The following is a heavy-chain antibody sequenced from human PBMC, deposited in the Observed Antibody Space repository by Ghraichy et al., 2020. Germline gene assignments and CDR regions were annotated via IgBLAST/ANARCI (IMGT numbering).Heavy chain of an antibody. D-gene: IGHD1-26*01. V-gene: IGHV3-30*02. CDR3: AKDSSGRYFYYGMDV. CDR2: IRYDGSTK. CDR1: GFTFSSFG. J-gene: IGHJ6*02. Sequence: GGSLRLSCAASGFTFSSFGMHWVRQAPGKGLEWVAFIRYDGSTKYYAGSVKGRFTISRDNSKNTLFLQMSSLRAEDTAVYYCAKDSSGRYFYYGMDVWGQGTTVTVSS.